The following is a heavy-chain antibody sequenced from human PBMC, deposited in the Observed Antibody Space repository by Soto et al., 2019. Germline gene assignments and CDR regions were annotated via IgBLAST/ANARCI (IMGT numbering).Heavy chain of an antibody. D-gene: IGHD6-19*01. CDR3: ARQQWMVLGHFDY. V-gene: IGHV6-1*01. J-gene: IGHJ4*02. Sequence: SQTLSLTCAISGDSVSSNSATWNWIRQSPSRGLKWLGRTYYRSKWYNDYAVSVKSRITINPDTSKKQFSLQLNSVTPEDTAVYYCARQQWMVLGHFDYWGQGTLVTVSS. CDR2: TYYRSKWYN. CDR1: GDSVSSNSAT.